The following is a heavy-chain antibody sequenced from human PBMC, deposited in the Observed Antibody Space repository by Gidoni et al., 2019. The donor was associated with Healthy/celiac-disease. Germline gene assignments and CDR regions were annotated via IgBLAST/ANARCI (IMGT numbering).Heavy chain of an antibody. Sequence: EVQLVESGGGVVQPWVSLSLSCAASGFTFYDYALHWVRQAPGKGLEWGSLISGEGGSTYYADSVKGRFTISRDNSKNSLYLQMNSLRTEDTALYYCAKDGGYSYGYFGLGDYDYWGQGTLVTVSS. CDR3: AKDGGYSYGYFGLGDYDY. V-gene: IGHV3-43*02. D-gene: IGHD5-18*01. CDR1: GFTFYDYA. J-gene: IGHJ4*02. CDR2: ISGEGGST.